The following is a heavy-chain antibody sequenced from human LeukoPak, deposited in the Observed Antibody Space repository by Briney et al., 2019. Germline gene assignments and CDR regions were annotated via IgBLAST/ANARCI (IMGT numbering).Heavy chain of an antibody. D-gene: IGHD3-16*01. CDR3: ATRSASSYGGVFDF. CDR1: GYTFTSYG. Sequence: ASVKVSCKASGYTFTSYGISWVRQAPGQGLEWMGWINTGNGNTKYSQKFQGRVTLTRDTSAKIAYMEVTSLRSEDTAVYYCATRSASSYGGVFDFWGQGSLVIVSS. CDR2: INTGNGNT. J-gene: IGHJ4*02. V-gene: IGHV1-18*01.